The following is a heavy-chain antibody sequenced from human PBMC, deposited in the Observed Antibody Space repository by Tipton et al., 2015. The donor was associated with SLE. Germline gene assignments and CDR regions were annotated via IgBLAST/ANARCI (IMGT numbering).Heavy chain of an antibody. CDR3: ARDRPESIAVAGGLFDP. D-gene: IGHD6-19*01. J-gene: IGHJ5*02. Sequence: QSGAEVKKPGSSVKVSCKASGGTFSSYTISWVRQAPGQGLEWMGRIIPILGIANYAQKFQGRVTITADKSTSTAYMELSSLRSEDTAVYYCARDRPESIAVAGGLFDPWGQGTRVTVSS. CDR2: IIPILGIA. V-gene: IGHV1-69*04. CDR1: GGTFSSYT.